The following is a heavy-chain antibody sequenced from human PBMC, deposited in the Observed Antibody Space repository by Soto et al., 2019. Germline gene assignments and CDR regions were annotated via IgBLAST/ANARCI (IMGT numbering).Heavy chain of an antibody. D-gene: IGHD5-18*01. CDR2: IYYSGST. CDR1: GGSISSSSYY. V-gene: IGHV4-39*01. J-gene: IGHJ4*02. CDR3: ARRAMAVPDY. Sequence: SETLSLTCTVSGGSISSSSYYWGWIRQPPGKGLEWIGSIYYSGSTYYNPSLKSRVTISVDTSKNQFSLKLSSVTAADTAVYYCARRAMAVPDYWGQGTLVTVSS.